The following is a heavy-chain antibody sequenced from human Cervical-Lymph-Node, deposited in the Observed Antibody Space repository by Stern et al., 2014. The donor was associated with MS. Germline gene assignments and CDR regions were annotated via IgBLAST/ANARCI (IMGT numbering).Heavy chain of an antibody. D-gene: IGHD2-2*01. J-gene: IGHJ4*02. CDR3: AGPAPLD. Sequence: QVQLVDSGAELKKPGSSVKVSCKASGGSLSTYTITWVRQAPGQGLEWMGRIIPALNVANYAQKFQGRLTITADKSTSTAYMEMSSLRSDDTAVYYCAGPAPLDWGQGTLVTVSS. V-gene: IGHV1-69*02. CDR2: IIPALNVA. CDR1: GGSLSTYT.